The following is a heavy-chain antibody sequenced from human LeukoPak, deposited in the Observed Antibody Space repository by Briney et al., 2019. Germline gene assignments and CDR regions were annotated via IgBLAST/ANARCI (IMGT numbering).Heavy chain of an antibody. CDR1: GYTFTGYY. V-gene: IGHV1-2*02. CDR2: INPNSGGT. J-gene: IGHJ6*03. Sequence: GASVKVSCKASGYTFTGYYMHWVRQAPGQGLEWMGWINPNSGGTNYAQKFQGRVTMTRDTSISTAYMELSRLRSDDTAVYYCARDRKDSSGWYILYYYYYYMDVWGKGTTVTVSS. D-gene: IGHD6-19*01. CDR3: ARDRKDSSGWYILYYYYYYMDV.